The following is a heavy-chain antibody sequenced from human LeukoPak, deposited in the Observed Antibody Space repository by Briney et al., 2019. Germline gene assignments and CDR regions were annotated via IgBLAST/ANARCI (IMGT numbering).Heavy chain of an antibody. J-gene: IGHJ5*02. CDR1: GYTFTGYY. Sequence: ASVKVSCKASGYTFTGYYMHWVRQAPGQGLEWMGWINPNSGGTNCAQKFQGRVTMTRDTSISTAYMELSRLRSDDTAVYYCARGGHYYDSSGYLWFDPWGQGTLVTVSS. CDR3: ARGGHYYDSSGYLWFDP. V-gene: IGHV1-2*02. D-gene: IGHD3-22*01. CDR2: INPNSGGT.